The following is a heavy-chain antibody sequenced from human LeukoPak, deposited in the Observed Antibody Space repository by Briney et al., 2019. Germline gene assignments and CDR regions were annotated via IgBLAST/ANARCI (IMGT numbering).Heavy chain of an antibody. CDR3: ARSSGYSSGWYRVQHDY. CDR1: GGSISSGSYY. Sequence: PSETLSLTCTVSGGSISSGSYYWSWIRQPAGKGLEWIGRIYTSGSTNYNPSLKSRVTISVDTPKNQFSLKLSSVTAADTAVYYCARSSGYSSGWYRVQHDYWGQGTLVTVSS. V-gene: IGHV4-61*02. J-gene: IGHJ4*02. D-gene: IGHD6-19*01. CDR2: IYTSGST.